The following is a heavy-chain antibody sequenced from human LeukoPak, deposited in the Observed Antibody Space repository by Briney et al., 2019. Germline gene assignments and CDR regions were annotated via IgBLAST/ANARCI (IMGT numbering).Heavy chain of an antibody. Sequence: PGGSLRLSCAASGFTFSSYEMNWVRQAPGKGLEWVSYISSSGSTTHYADPVKGRFTISRDNAEKSLYLQMNSLRAEDTAVNYCARDNYDSSGYYFDWGQGTLVTVSS. CDR3: ARDNYDSSGYYFD. CDR2: ISSSGSTT. D-gene: IGHD3-22*01. V-gene: IGHV3-48*03. J-gene: IGHJ1*01. CDR1: GFTFSSYE.